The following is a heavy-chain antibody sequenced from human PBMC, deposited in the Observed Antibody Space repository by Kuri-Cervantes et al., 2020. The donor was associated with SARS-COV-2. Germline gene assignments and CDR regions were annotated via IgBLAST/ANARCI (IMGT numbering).Heavy chain of an antibody. Sequence: ESLKISCTVSGGSISSYYWSWIRQPPGKGLEWIGYIYYSGSTNYNPSLKSRVTISVDTSKNQFSLKLSSVTAADTAVYYCARDLWGDSYYYYGMDVWGQGTTVTVSS. J-gene: IGHJ6*02. CDR1: GGSISSYY. V-gene: IGHV4-59*01. CDR3: ARDLWGDSYYYYGMDV. D-gene: IGHD2-21*01. CDR2: IYYSGST.